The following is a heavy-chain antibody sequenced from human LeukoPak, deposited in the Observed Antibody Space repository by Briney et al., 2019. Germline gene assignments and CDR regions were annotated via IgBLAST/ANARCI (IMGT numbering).Heavy chain of an antibody. Sequence: SETLSLTCNVSGGSVSTYYWSWIRQPAAKGLEWIGRIYTSGSTSYNPSLKSRVTMSEDTSKNQFSLKLTSVTAADTAVYYCARVTGMRYFDSWGPGTLVTVSS. V-gene: IGHV4-4*07. CDR3: ARVTGMRYFDS. CDR2: IYTSGST. J-gene: IGHJ4*02. CDR1: GGSVSTYY. D-gene: IGHD3-9*01.